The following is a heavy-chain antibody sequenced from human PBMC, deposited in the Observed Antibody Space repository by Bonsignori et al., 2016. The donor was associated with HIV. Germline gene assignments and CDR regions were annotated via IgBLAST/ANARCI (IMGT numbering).Heavy chain of an antibody. CDR1: GVTVMSNY. CDR3: ARDKSPVGAFWY. J-gene: IGHJ4*02. V-gene: IGHV3-53*01. CDR2: SYNGGTT. Sequence: EVQLVESGGGLIQPGGSLRLSCEASGVTVMSNYISWVRQAPGKGLEWVSVSYNGGTTHYADSVKGRFTISRDNSKSTVYLQMNSLRAEDTAVYYCARDKSPVGAFWYWGQGTLVTV. D-gene: IGHD1-26*01.